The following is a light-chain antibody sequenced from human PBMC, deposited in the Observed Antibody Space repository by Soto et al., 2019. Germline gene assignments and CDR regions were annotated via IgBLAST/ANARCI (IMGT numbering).Light chain of an antibody. CDR2: DVS. CDR3: SSYTGSSTLV. J-gene: IGLJ2*01. CDR1: SSDVGGYNY. V-gene: IGLV2-14*01. Sequence: QSALTQPASVSGSPGQSITISCSGTSSDVGGYNYVSWYQQNPGKAPKVMIYDVSSRPSGVSDRFSGSKSGNTASLTISGLQAEDEGDYYRSSYTGSSTLVFGGGTQLTVL.